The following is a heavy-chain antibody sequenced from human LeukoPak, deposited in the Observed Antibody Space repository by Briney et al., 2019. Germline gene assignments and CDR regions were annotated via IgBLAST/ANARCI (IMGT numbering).Heavy chain of an antibody. Sequence: GGSLRLSCAASGFTFTSYAMSWVRQAPGKGLEWVSRINGAGGSTNYADSVKGRFTISRDNSRNTLYLQMNSLRAEDTAVYYCAKDLEVAADTYYFHYWGQGTLVTVSS. CDR3: AKDLEVAADTYYFHY. CDR2: INGAGGST. D-gene: IGHD6-13*01. V-gene: IGHV3-23*01. J-gene: IGHJ4*02. CDR1: GFTFTSYA.